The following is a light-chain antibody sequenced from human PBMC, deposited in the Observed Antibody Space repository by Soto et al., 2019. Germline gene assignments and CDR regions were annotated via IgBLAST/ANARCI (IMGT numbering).Light chain of an antibody. J-gene: IGKJ5*01. CDR2: DAS. Sequence: EIVLTQSPATLSLSPGERATLSCRASQSVSSYLAWYQQKPGQAPRLLIYDASNRATGIPARFSGSGSGTDFTLTISSLDPEDFAVYYCQQRSTWPHFTFGQGTRLEIK. CDR1: QSVSSY. V-gene: IGKV3-11*01. CDR3: QQRSTWPHFT.